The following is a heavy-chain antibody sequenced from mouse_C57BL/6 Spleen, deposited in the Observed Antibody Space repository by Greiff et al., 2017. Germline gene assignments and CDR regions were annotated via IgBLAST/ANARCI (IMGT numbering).Heavy chain of an antibody. Sequence: QVQLQQPGAELVRPGSSVKLSCKASGYTFTSYWMHWVKQRPIQGLEWIGNIDPSDSETHYNQKFKDKATLTVDKSSSTAYMQLSSLTSEDSAVCYCARGGTPHYYAMDYWGQGTSVTVSS. CDR3: ARGGTPHYYAMDY. V-gene: IGHV1-52*01. CDR2: IDPSDSET. CDR1: GYTFTSYW. J-gene: IGHJ4*01. D-gene: IGHD3-3*01.